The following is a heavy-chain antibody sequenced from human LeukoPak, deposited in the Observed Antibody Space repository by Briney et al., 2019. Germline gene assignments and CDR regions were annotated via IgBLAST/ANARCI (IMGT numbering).Heavy chain of an antibody. V-gene: IGHV3-15*01. Sequence: PGGSLRLSCAASGFTFSNAWMSWVRQAPGKGLEWVGRIKSKTDGGTTDYAAPVKGRFTISRGDSKNTLYLQMNSLKTEDTAVYHCTTDISIELELPIDYWGQRTLVTVSS. CDR2: IKSKTDGGTT. J-gene: IGHJ4*02. CDR3: TTDISIELELPIDY. CDR1: GFTFSNAW. D-gene: IGHD1-7*01.